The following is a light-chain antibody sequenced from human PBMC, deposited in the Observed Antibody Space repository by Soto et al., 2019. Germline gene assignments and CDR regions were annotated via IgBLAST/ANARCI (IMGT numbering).Light chain of an antibody. Sequence: QSALTQPASVSGSPGQSITISCTGTSSDVGGYNYVSWYQQHPGEAPKLMIYDVSDRPSGVSNRFSASESGNTASLTISGLQPEDEADYFCCSYTSSSTPGVFGTGTKLTVL. V-gene: IGLV2-14*03. CDR1: SSDVGGYNY. CDR3: CSYTSSSTPGV. J-gene: IGLJ1*01. CDR2: DVS.